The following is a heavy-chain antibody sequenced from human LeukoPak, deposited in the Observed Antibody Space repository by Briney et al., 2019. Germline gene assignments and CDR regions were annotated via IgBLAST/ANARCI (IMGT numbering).Heavy chain of an antibody. V-gene: IGHV4-61*02. CDR3: ARRDYYGSGSYNY. CDR1: GGSISSGTYC. Sequence: SETLSLTCTVSGGSISSGTYCWSWIRQPAGKGLEWIGRIYTGGSTHYNPSLKSRVTISIDTSRNQFSLKLNSVTAADTAVYYCARRDYYGSGSYNYWGQGTLVTVSS. CDR2: IYTGGST. J-gene: IGHJ4*02. D-gene: IGHD3-10*01.